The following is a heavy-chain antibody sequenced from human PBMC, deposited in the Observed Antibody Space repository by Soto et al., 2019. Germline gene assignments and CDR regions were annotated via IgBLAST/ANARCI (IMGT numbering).Heavy chain of an antibody. CDR3: ATDYYDSSGPFYGMDV. D-gene: IGHD3-22*01. Sequence: ASVKVSCKASGYTFTSYYMHWVRQAPGQGLEWMGIINPSGGSTSYAQKFQGRVTMTRDTSTSTVYMELSSLRSEDTAVYYCATDYYDSSGPFYGMDVWGQGTTVTVSS. CDR2: INPSGGST. V-gene: IGHV1-46*01. CDR1: GYTFTSYY. J-gene: IGHJ6*02.